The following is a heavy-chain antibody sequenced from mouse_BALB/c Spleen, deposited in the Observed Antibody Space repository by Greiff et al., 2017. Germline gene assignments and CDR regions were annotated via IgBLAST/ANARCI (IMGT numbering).Heavy chain of an antibody. D-gene: IGHD2-10*01. V-gene: IGHV1S81*02. CDR2: INPSNGGT. Sequence: QVQLQQSAAELARPGASVKLSCKASGYTFTSYYMYWVKQRPGQGLEWIGEINPSNGGTNFNEKFKSKATLTVDKSSSTAYMQLSSLTSEDSADYYCTRSGAYYGNYDFDYWGQGTTLTVSS. J-gene: IGHJ2*01. CDR3: TRSGAYYGNYDFDY. CDR1: GYTFTSYY.